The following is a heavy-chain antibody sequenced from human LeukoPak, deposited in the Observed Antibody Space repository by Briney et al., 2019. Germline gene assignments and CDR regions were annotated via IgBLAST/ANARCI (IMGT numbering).Heavy chain of an antibody. CDR2: VSYDGSNK. CDR3: TRTTRVPDN. J-gene: IGHJ4*02. CDR1: GVIFNNFA. Sequence: GGSLRLSCAPSGVIFNNFAFHWVRQAPGKGLEWIAAVSYDGSNKYYADSVRGRYTISRDNVKNSLYLEMNSLRAEDTAVYYCTRTTRVPDNWGQGTLVTVSS. V-gene: IGHV3-30-3*01. D-gene: IGHD4-17*01.